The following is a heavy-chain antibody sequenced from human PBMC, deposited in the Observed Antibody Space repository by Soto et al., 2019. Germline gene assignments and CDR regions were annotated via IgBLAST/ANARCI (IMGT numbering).Heavy chain of an antibody. CDR3: ARGTKELRRFDY. CDR2: IFPSDSDT. D-gene: IGHD1-26*01. CDR1: GYSFTSFW. J-gene: IGHJ4*02. Sequence: GESLKISCKCSGYSFTSFWIGWVRQMPGKGLEWMGIIFPSDSDTRYSPSFQGQVTISADKSISTAYLQWSSLKASDTAMYYCARGTKELRRFDYWGQGTLVTVSS. V-gene: IGHV5-51*01.